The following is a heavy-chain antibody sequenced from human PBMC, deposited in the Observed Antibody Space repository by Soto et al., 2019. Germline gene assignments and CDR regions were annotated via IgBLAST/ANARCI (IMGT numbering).Heavy chain of an antibody. CDR3: ARDFRVGHRVISHHFFDM. Sequence: QVQLVQSGAEVRKPGASVKVSCKASGYAFSDYFLYWIRQAPGQGLECMGWINPNSGGTVYAQKFQGRVTMTRDMSIDTVYMELSSLRSDDTAVYYCARDFRVGHRVISHHFFDMWGRGTLVTVSS. CDR1: GYAFSDYF. V-gene: IGHV1-2*02. CDR2: INPNSGGT. J-gene: IGHJ2*01.